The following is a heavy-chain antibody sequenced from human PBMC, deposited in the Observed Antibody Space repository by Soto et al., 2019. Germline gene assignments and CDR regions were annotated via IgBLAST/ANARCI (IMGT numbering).Heavy chain of an antibody. V-gene: IGHV4-34*01. CDR3: ARSRYDFWSGRRDNWFDP. D-gene: IGHD3-3*01. J-gene: IGHJ5*02. Sequence: PLEILSLTCAVYGGSFSGYYLSWIRQPPGKGLEWIGEINHSGSTNYNPSLKSRVTISVDTSKNQFSLKLSSVTAADTAVYYCARSRYDFWSGRRDNWFDPWGQGTLVTVSS. CDR2: INHSGST. CDR1: GGSFSGYY.